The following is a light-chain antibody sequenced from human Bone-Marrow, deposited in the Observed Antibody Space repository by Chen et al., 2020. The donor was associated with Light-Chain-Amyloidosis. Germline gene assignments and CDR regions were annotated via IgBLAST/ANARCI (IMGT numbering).Light chain of an antibody. CDR3: QQYGTSPLT. Sequence: ETVLTQSPGTVSLSPGEGANLSCRASQTISSNDLTWYQQKFGQAPRLLIYGSSSRATGIPDRFTGSGSETDFTLTVNRLEPEDFAMYYCQQYGTSPLTFGGGTKVEIK. J-gene: IGKJ4*01. CDR2: GSS. V-gene: IGKV3-20*01. CDR1: QTISSND.